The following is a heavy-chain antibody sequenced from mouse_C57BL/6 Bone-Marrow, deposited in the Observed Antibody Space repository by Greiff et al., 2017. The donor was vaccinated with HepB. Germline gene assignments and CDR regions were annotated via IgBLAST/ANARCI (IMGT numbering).Heavy chain of an antibody. J-gene: IGHJ1*03. CDR1: GYTFTDYE. CDR3: TRDTTANWYFDV. D-gene: IGHD1-2*01. Sequence: QVQLQQSGAELVRPGASVTLSCKASGYTFTDYEMHWVKQTPVHGLEWIGAIDPETGGTAYNQKFKGKAILTADKSSITAYMELRSLTSEDSAVYYCTRDTTANWYFDVWGTGTTVTVSS. CDR2: IDPETGGT. V-gene: IGHV1-15*01.